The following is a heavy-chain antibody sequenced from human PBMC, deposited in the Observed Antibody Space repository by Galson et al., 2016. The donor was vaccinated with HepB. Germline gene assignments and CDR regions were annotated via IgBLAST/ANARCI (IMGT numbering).Heavy chain of an antibody. CDR2: INTAKGHT. J-gene: IGHJ3*02. V-gene: IGHV1-3*04. CDR3: ARELFTGGAALNI. D-gene: IGHD3-16*01. Sequence: SVKVSCKASGYTLTDYPIHWVRQAPGQRLEWLGWINTAKGHTRYSQNVQDRLTFTRDTSASAVYVELSSLRPDDTALYYCARELFTGGAALNIWGQGTMVTVSA. CDR1: GYTLTDYP.